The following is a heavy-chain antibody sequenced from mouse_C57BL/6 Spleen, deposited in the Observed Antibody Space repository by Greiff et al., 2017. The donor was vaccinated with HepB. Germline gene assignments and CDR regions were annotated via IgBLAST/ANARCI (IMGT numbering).Heavy chain of an antibody. CDR1: GYTFTSYG. D-gene: IGHD1-1*02. CDR3: AREGGEGVAY. J-gene: IGHJ3*01. Sequence: QVQLQQSGAELARPGASVKLSCKASGYTFTSYGISWVKQRTGQGLEWIGEIYPRSGNTYYNEKFKGKATLTADKSSSTAYMELGSLTSEDSAVYFCAREGGEGVAYWGQGTLVTVSA. CDR2: IYPRSGNT. V-gene: IGHV1-81*01.